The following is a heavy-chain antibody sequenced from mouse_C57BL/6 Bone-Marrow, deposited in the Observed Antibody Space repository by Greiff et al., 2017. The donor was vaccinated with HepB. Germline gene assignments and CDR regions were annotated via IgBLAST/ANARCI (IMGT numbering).Heavy chain of an antibody. Sequence: VKVVESGAELAKPGASVKLSCKASGYTFTSYWMHWVKQRPGQGLEWIGYINPSSGYTKYNQKFKDKATLTAYKSSSTAYMQLSSLTYEDSAVYYCARLLGDYWGQGTSVTVSA. D-gene: IGHD1-1*01. CDR3: ARLLGDY. V-gene: IGHV1-7*01. CDR2: INPSSGYT. J-gene: IGHJ4*01. CDR1: GYTFTSYW.